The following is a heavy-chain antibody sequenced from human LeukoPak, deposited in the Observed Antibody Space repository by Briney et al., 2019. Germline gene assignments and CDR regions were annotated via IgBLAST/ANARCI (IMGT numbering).Heavy chain of an antibody. D-gene: IGHD3-3*01. Sequence: PSETLSLTCTVSGGSISSYYWSWIRQPAGKGLEWIGRIYTSGSTNYNPSLKSRVTISVETSKNQFSLKLSSVTAADTAVYYCAYYDFWSGYFNWGQGTLVTVSS. J-gene: IGHJ4*02. CDR2: IYTSGST. V-gene: IGHV4-4*07. CDR3: AYYDFWSGYFN. CDR1: GGSISSYY.